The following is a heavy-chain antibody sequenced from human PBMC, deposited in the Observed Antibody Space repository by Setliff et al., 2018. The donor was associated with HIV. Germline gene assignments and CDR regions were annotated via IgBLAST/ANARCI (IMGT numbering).Heavy chain of an antibody. CDR1: GDSVSSRSYY. V-gene: IGHV4-61*01. CDR2: IYYSGST. CDR3: ARATATYWYSIPRDYIYHMDV. D-gene: IGHD2-8*02. J-gene: IGHJ6*03. Sequence: PSETLSLTCTVSGDSVSSRSYYWSWIRQPPGKGLEWIGYIYYSGSTNFRPSLRSRVTMSRDTSKNQFSLKLSSVTAADTAVYYCARATATYWYSIPRDYIYHMDVWGEGTTVTAP.